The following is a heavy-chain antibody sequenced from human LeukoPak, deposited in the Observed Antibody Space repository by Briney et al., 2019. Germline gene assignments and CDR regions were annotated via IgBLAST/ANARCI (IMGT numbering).Heavy chain of an antibody. Sequence: ASVKVSCKASGGTFSSYAISWVRQAPGQGREWMGRIVPILGIANYAQKFQGRVTITADKSTSTAYMELSSLRSEDTAVYYCARAAIAAAGEVEDYWGQGTLVTVSS. V-gene: IGHV1-69*04. CDR3: ARAAIAAAGEVEDY. D-gene: IGHD6-13*01. J-gene: IGHJ4*02. CDR1: GGTFSSYA. CDR2: IVPILGIA.